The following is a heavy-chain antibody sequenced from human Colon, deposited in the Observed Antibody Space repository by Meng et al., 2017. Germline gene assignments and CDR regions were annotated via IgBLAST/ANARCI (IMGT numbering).Heavy chain of an antibody. CDR1: GSTLSSYA. CDR3: TSPIY. D-gene: IGHD3-9*01. CDR2: INLGNGNT. Sequence: QVQLVQSGAEVKKPGASVKVSCKASGSTLSSYAVHWVRQAPGQGLEWMGWINLGNGNTKYSQNFQGRVTITRDTSASTAYMELSSLTSEDTAVYYCTSPIYWGQGTLVTVSS. V-gene: IGHV1-3*01. J-gene: IGHJ4*02.